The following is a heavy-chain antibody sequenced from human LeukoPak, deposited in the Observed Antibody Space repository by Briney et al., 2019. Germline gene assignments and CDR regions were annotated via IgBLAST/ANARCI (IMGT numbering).Heavy chain of an antibody. D-gene: IGHD2-15*01. CDR2: SKSKTDGGTT. J-gene: IGHJ4*02. Sequence: GGSLRLSCAASGFTFSNAWMSWVRQAPGKGLEWVGRSKSKTDGGTTDYAAPVKGRFTISRDDSKNTLYLQMNSLKTEDTAVYYCTTDKDIVVVVAAFDYWGQGTLVTVSS. CDR3: TTDKDIVVVVAAFDY. CDR1: GFTFSNAW. V-gene: IGHV3-15*01.